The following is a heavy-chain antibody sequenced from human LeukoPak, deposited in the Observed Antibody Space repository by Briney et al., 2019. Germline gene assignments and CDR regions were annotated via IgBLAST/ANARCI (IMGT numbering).Heavy chain of an antibody. CDR1: GLTFSNYG. CDR3: AKVREMVTKLDAFDI. CDR2: IRHDGSNK. Sequence: GGSPRLSCAASGLTFSNYGMHWVRQALAKGLERVAFIRHDGSNKYYADSVKGRFTISRDKSKNTLYLQINSLKTEDTTVYYCAKVREMVTKLDAFDIWGQGTMVTVSS. V-gene: IGHV3-30*02. D-gene: IGHD5-24*01. J-gene: IGHJ3*02.